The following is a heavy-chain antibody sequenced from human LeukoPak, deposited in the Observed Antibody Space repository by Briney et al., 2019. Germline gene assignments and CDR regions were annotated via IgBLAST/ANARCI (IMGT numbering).Heavy chain of an antibody. CDR2: ISGSGVIT. Sequence: GGSLRLSCAASGFTFSSYAMSWVRQAPGKGLEGVSAISGSGVITYYADSVKGRFTISRDYSKNTLYLHMDSLRAEDTAVYYCAQDLYCSSNSCYLFHYWGQGPLVTVPS. CDR1: GFTFSSYA. CDR3: AQDLYCSSNSCYLFHY. D-gene: IGHD2-2*01. V-gene: IGHV3-23*01. J-gene: IGHJ4*02.